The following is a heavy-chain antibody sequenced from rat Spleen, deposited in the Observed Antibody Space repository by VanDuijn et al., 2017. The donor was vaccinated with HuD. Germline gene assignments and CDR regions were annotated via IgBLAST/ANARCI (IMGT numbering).Heavy chain of an antibody. V-gene: IGHV2-30*01. Sequence: VQLTVSGPGLVQPPQKLTMTSTVTRISLSRYKVHRVRKHTGKGLEWMGLIWPGGSTDYNSALKSRLSISRDTSKSQVFLNMNSLQPEDIATYYCAREGDYYSGVYFDYWGQGVMVTVSS. D-gene: IGHD1-1*01. J-gene: IGHJ2*01. CDR2: IWPGGST. CDR1: RISLSRYK. CDR3: AREGDYYSGVYFDY.